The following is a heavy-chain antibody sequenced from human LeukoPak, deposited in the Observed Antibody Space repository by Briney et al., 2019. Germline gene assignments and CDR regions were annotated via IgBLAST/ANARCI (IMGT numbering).Heavy chain of an antibody. Sequence: ASVKVSCKVSGYTLTELSMHWVRQAPGNGLEWMGGFDPEDGETIYAQKFQGRVTMTEDTSTDTAYMELSSLRSEDTAVYYCATEGLAAAGTPFDAWGQGTLVTVSS. CDR1: GYTLTELS. CDR3: ATEGLAAAGTPFDA. CDR2: FDPEDGET. D-gene: IGHD6-13*01. J-gene: IGHJ4*02. V-gene: IGHV1-24*01.